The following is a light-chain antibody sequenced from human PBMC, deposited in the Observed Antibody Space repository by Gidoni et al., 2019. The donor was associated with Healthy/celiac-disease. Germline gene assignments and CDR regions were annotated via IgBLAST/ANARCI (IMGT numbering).Light chain of an antibody. CDR2: DAS. CDR3: QQRSNWHLT. CDR1: QSVSSY. J-gene: IGKJ4*01. Sequence: EIVLTQYPATLSLSPGERATLSCRASQSVSSYLAWYQQKPGQAPRLLIYDASNRATGIPARFSGSGSGTDVSLTISSLVPEDYAVYYCQQRSNWHLTFGGGTKVEIK. V-gene: IGKV3-11*01.